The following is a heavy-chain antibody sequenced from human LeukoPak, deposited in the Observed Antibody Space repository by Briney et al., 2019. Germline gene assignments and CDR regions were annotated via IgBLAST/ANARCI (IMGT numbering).Heavy chain of an antibody. CDR1: GFTFSGSA. J-gene: IGHJ4*02. Sequence: PGGSLRLSCAASGFTFSGSAMHWVRQASGKGLEWVGRIRSKANSYATAYAASVKGRFTISRDDSKNTAYLQMNSLKTEDTAVYYCTRDGYSYGYGDYWGQGTLVTVSS. V-gene: IGHV3-73*01. D-gene: IGHD5-18*01. CDR3: TRDGYSYGYGDY. CDR2: IRSKANSYAT.